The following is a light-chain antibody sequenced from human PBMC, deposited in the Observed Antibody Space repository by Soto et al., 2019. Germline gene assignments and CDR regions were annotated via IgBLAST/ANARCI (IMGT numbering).Light chain of an antibody. J-gene: IGKJ1*01. CDR2: DAS. CDR3: PQYNSYSS. CDR1: QSISSW. Sequence: DIQLTPSPSFLSASVGDRYTITFRASQSISSWLAWYPQKPGKAPKLLIYDASSLESGVPSRFSGSGSGTEFTLNVSSLQPDDSATHFCPQYNSYSSFGPGTEVKIK. V-gene: IGKV1-5*01.